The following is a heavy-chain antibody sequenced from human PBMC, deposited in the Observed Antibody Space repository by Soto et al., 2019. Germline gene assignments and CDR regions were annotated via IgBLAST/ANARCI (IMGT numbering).Heavy chain of an antibody. D-gene: IGHD2-2*01. V-gene: IGHV3-74*01. CDR2: MTSDGRTT. CDR1: GFAFGNSW. CDR3: ARDEGYGSNSGWYFDL. Sequence: LRLSCVASGFAFGNSWMHWVRQPPGKGPEWVSRMTSDGRTTQYADSVKGRFTISRDNSKNTLCLQMNSLGLEDTAVYYCARDEGYGSNSGWYFDLWGRGTLVTVSS. J-gene: IGHJ2*01.